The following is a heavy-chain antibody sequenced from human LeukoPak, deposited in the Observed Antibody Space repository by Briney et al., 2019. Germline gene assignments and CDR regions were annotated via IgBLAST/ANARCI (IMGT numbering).Heavy chain of an antibody. CDR3: AGSITMVRGDH. CDR2: ISSSSSYI. Sequence: GGSLRLSCAASGFTFSSYSMNWVRQAPGKGLEWVSSISSSSSYIYYADSVKGRFTISRDNAKNSLYLQMNSLRADDTAVYYCAGSITMVRGDHWGQGTLVTVSS. CDR1: GFTFSSYS. J-gene: IGHJ4*02. D-gene: IGHD3-10*01. V-gene: IGHV3-21*01.